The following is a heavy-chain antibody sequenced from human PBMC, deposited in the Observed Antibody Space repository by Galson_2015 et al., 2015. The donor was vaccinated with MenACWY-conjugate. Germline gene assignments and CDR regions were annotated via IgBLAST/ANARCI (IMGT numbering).Heavy chain of an antibody. CDR3: ARDGRFSSRGVVTSSRMDV. V-gene: IGHV3-53*01. CDR1: GLTVSSNY. J-gene: IGHJ6*02. D-gene: IGHD3-10*01. Sequence: SLRLSCAASGLTVSSNYMRWVRQAPGKGLEWVSLIYSGGTTYYADSVKGRFTISRDNPKNTLYLQMNSLRAEDTAVYYCARDGRFSSRGVVTSSRMDVWGQGATVTVSS. CDR2: IYSGGTT.